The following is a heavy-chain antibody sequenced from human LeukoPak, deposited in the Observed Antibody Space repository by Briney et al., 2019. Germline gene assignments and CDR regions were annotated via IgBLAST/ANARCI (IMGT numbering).Heavy chain of an antibody. D-gene: IGHD3-10*01. V-gene: IGHV4-4*07. CDR1: GGSISSYY. CDR3: ARHGYGSGNYYKGYDY. J-gene: IGHJ4*02. Sequence: SETLSLTCTVSGGSISSYYWSWIRQPAGKGLEWIGRIYTSGSTNYNPSLKSRVTMSVDTSKNQFSLKLSSVTAADTAVYYCARHGYGSGNYYKGYDYWGQGTLVTVSS. CDR2: IYTSGST.